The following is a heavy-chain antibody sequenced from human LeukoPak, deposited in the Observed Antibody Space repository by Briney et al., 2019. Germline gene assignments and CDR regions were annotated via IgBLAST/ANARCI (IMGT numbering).Heavy chain of an antibody. CDR3: ARQSYNPDAFDI. D-gene: IGHD1-14*01. CDR2: IYYSGST. J-gene: IGHJ3*02. Sequence: SETLSPTCTVSGGSISSHNYYWGWLRQPPGKGPEWIGNIYYSGSTYYNPALKCRVTISVDTSKNQFSLRLSSVTAADTAVYYCARQSYNPDAFDIWGQGTMVTVSS. CDR1: GGSISSHNYY. V-gene: IGHV4-39*01.